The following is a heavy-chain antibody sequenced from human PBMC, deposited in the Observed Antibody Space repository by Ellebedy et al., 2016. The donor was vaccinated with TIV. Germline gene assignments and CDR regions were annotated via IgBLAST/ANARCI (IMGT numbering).Heavy chain of an antibody. CDR3: ARDMGRWLQVLAY. V-gene: IGHV3-48*03. J-gene: IGHJ4*02. CDR2: ISSSATTT. CDR1: GFTFNSYN. D-gene: IGHD5-24*01. Sequence: GESLKISCAASGFTFNSYNMIWVRQAPGKGLEWISYISSSATTTDYADSVKGRFTISRDNAKNSVYLQMNSLRAEDTAVYYCARDMGRWLQVLAYWGQGTLVTVSS.